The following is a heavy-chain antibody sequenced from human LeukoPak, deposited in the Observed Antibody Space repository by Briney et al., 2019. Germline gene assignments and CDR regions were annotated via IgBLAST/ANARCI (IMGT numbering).Heavy chain of an antibody. CDR3: ARSGRYTFDY. J-gene: IGHJ4*02. CDR2: TYYRSKWRD. D-gene: IGHD1-26*01. Sequence: SQTLSLTCAISGDSVSSSSSAWSWIRQSPSRGLEWLGRTYYRSKWRDDSAVSVRGRVTITPDTSKNQFSLQLSSVTPEDTAVYYCARSGRYTFDYWGQGILVTVSS. CDR1: GDSVSSSSSA. V-gene: IGHV6-1*01.